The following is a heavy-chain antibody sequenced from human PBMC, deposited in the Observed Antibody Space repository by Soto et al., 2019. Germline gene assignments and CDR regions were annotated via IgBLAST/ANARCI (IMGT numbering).Heavy chain of an antibody. CDR1: GGSIRSGDNY. V-gene: IGHV4-30-4*01. Sequence: QVQLQESGPGLVKPSQPLSLTCTASGGSIRSGDNYWSWIGQPPGKGLEWIGYMYYSGSRYYNPSLRNRVTISVDTSKNQFARKLTSVTAADTAVYYCAREAGNYYYSSDMDVWGLGTTVTVSS. CDR3: AREAGNYYYSSDMDV. CDR2: MYYSGSR. D-gene: IGHD6-19*01. J-gene: IGHJ6*02.